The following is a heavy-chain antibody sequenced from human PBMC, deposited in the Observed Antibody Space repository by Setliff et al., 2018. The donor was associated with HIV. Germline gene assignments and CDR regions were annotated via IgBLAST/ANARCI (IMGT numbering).Heavy chain of an antibody. CDR1: GYTFSDYY. D-gene: IGHD2-15*01. Sequence: GASVKVSCKASGYTFSDYYIHWVRQAPGQGLEWMGWISPNRGATNFAQKFLGRVTMTRDTSISTAYLELSSLTSDDTAVYYCARVLAGLNWFDPWGQGTLVTVS. CDR2: ISPNRGAT. CDR3: ARVLAGLNWFDP. V-gene: IGHV1-2*02. J-gene: IGHJ5*02.